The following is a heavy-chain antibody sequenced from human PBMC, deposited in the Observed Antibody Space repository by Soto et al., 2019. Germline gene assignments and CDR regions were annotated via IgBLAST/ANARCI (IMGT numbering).Heavy chain of an antibody. Sequence: SETLSLTCTVSGGSISSYYWSWIRQPPGKGLEWIGYIYYSGSTNYNPSLKSRVTISVDTSKNQFSLKLSSVTAADTAVYYCARVQNRDSSSWYYFDYWGQGTLVTVSS. CDR1: GGSISSYY. CDR2: IYYSGST. V-gene: IGHV4-59*08. D-gene: IGHD6-13*01. J-gene: IGHJ4*02. CDR3: ARVQNRDSSSWYYFDY.